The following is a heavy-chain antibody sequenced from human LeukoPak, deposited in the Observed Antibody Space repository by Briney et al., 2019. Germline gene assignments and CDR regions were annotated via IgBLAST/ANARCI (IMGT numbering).Heavy chain of an antibody. CDR1: GYTFTSYG. Sequence: ASVKVSCKASGYTFTSYGISWVRQAPGQGLEWMGWISAYNGNTNYAQNLQGRVTMTTDTSTSTVYIELKSLTSDDTAAYYCAREWWGYDVLTGDNWFDPWGQGTLVTVSS. CDR3: AREWWGYDVLTGDNWFDP. V-gene: IGHV1-18*01. CDR2: ISAYNGNT. D-gene: IGHD3-9*01. J-gene: IGHJ5*02.